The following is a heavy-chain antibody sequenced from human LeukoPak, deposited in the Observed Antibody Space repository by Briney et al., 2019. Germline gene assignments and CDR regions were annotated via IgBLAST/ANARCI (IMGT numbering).Heavy chain of an antibody. J-gene: IGHJ4*02. V-gene: IGHV1-69*05. D-gene: IGHD3-3*01. CDR2: IIPIFGTA. CDR1: GGTFSSYA. CDR3: ARDGFWSGGSIDY. Sequence: SVKVSCKASGGTFSSYAISWVRQAPGQGLEWMGRIIPIFGTANYAQKFQGRVTITTDESTSTAYMELSSLGSEDTAVYYCARDGFWSGGSIDYWGQGTLVTVSS.